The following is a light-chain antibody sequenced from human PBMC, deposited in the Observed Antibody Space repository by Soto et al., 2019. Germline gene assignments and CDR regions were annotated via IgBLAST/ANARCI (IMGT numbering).Light chain of an antibody. V-gene: IGLV2-23*03. CDR3: CSYAGSSIFHVI. CDR1: SSDVGRYNL. J-gene: IGLJ2*01. CDR2: EGS. Sequence: QSALTQPASVSGSPGQSITISCTGSSSDVGRYNLVSWYQQHPGKAPKVMIYEGSKRPSGVSNRFSGSNSDNTASLTISGLQAEDEAHYSCCSYAGSSIFHVIFGGGTKLTVL.